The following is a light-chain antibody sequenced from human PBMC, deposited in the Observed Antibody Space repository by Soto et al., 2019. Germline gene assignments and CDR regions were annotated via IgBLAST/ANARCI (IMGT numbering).Light chain of an antibody. CDR1: SSDVGAYNY. CDR3: ISYTTRTTYV. Sequence: QSALTQPASVSGSPGQSITISCTGTSSDVGAYNYVSWYQHQPGKAPKLMLYEVTRRPSGISNRFSGSKSGNTASLTISGLQADDEGDFYCISYTTRTTYVFGTGTQLTVL. CDR2: EVT. V-gene: IGLV2-14*01. J-gene: IGLJ1*01.